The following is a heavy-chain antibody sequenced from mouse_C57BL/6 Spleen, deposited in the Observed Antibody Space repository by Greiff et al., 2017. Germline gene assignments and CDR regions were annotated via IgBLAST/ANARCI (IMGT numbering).Heavy chain of an antibody. CDR1: GYTFTGYW. CDR2: IFPGSGGT. CDR3: AKLLRSYYYAMDY. J-gene: IGHJ4*01. V-gene: IGHV1-9*01. D-gene: IGHD1-1*01. Sequence: QVQLQQSGAELMKPGASVKLSCKATGYTFTGYWIEWVKQRPGHGLEWIGEIFPGSGGTTYNEQFKGKATFTVDTSSTTAYMHLSSLTSEDSAIYYCAKLLRSYYYAMDYWGQGTSVTVSS.